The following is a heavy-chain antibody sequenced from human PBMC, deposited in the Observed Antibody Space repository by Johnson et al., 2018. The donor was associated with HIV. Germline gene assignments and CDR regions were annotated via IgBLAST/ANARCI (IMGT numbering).Heavy chain of an antibody. CDR1: GFTFSSYW. J-gene: IGHJ3*02. CDR3: ARDQDWGYYDTTAFDI. V-gene: IGHV3-30*03. D-gene: IGHD3-16*01. CDR2: ISYDGSNK. Sequence: QVQLVESGGGLVQPGGSLRLSCAASGFTFSSYWMSWVRQAPGKGLEWVAVISYDGSNKYYADSVKGRFTISRDNSKNTLYLQMNSLRAEDTAVYYCARDQDWGYYDTTAFDIWGQGTMVTVSS.